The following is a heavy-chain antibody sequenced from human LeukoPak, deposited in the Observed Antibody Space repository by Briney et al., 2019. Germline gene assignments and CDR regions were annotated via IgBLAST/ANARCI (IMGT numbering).Heavy chain of an antibody. Sequence: GGSLRLSCAASGFTFSSYWVSWVRQAPGKGLEWVANIKQDGSEKYYVDSVKGRFTISRDNAKNSLYLQMNSLRAEDTAVYYCARERIADYGGNGDTDYWGQGTLVTVSS. D-gene: IGHD4-23*01. CDR2: IKQDGSEK. CDR1: GFTFSSYW. J-gene: IGHJ4*02. CDR3: ARERIADYGGNGDTDY. V-gene: IGHV3-7*01.